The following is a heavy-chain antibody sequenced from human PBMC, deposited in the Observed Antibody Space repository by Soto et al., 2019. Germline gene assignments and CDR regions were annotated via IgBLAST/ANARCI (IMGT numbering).Heavy chain of an antibody. J-gene: IGHJ6*02. CDR3: ARDGTMVRGVRGYYYGMDV. CDR1: GGSISSSNW. D-gene: IGHD3-10*01. Sequence: LSLTCAVSGGSISSSNWWSWVRQPPGKGLEWIGEIYHSGSTNYNPSLKSRVTISVDKSKNQFSLKLSSVTAADTAVYYCARDGTMVRGVRGYYYGMDVWGQGTTVTVSS. V-gene: IGHV4-4*02. CDR2: IYHSGST.